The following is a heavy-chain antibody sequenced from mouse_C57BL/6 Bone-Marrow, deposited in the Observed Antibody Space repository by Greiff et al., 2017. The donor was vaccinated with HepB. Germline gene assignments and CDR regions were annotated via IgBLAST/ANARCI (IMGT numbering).Heavy chain of an antibody. D-gene: IGHD2-14*01. CDR3: ARSRYDSTPGFAY. Sequence: QVHVKQPGAELVKPGASVKMSCKASGYTFTSYWITWVKQRPGQGLEWIGDIYPGSGSTNYNEKFKSKATLTVDTSSSTAYMQLSSLTSEDSAVYYCARSRYDSTPGFAYWGQGTLVTVSA. CDR2: IYPGSGST. CDR1: GYTFTSYW. V-gene: IGHV1-55*01. J-gene: IGHJ3*01.